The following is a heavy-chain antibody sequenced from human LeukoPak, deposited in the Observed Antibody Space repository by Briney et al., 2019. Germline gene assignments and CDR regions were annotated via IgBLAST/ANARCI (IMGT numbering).Heavy chain of an antibody. CDR3: AGGLAAAGFDY. Sequence: SETLSLTCTVSGGSIRSYYWSWIRQPPGKGLEWIGYIYYSGSTNYNPSLKSRVTISVDTSKNQFSLKLSSVTAADTAVYYCAGGLAAAGFDYWGQGTLVTVSS. V-gene: IGHV4-59*01. J-gene: IGHJ4*02. D-gene: IGHD6-13*01. CDR2: IYYSGST. CDR1: GGSIRSYY.